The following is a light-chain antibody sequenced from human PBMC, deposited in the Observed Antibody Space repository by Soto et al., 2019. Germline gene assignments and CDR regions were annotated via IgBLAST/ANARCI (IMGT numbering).Light chain of an antibody. Sequence: QSVLTQPASVSGSPGQSITISCTGTSSDVGGYNYVSWYQQHPGKAPKLMLYDVGSRPSGVSNRFSGSKSGNTASLTISGLQAEDEADYYCCSYTSSTTWVFGGGIKLTVL. CDR3: CSYTSSTTWV. CDR2: DVG. J-gene: IGLJ3*02. CDR1: SSDVGGYNY. V-gene: IGLV2-14*03.